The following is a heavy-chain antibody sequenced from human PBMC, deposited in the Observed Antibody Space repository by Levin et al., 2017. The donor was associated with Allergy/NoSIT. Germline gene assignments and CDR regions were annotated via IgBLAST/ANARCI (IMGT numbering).Heavy chain of an antibody. D-gene: IGHD6-13*01. V-gene: IGHV3-43*01. Sequence: GGSLRLSCAASGFTFDDYTMHWVRQAPGKGLEWVSLISWDGGSTYYADSVKGRFTISRDNSKNSLYLQMNSLRTEDTALYYCAKDIPRGYSSSWYYFDYWGQGTLVTVSS. CDR2: ISWDGGST. J-gene: IGHJ4*02. CDR3: AKDIPRGYSSSWYYFDY. CDR1: GFTFDDYT.